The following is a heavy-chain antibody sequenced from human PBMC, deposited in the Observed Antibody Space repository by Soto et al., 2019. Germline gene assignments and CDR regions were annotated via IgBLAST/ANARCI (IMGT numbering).Heavy chain of an antibody. CDR2: INPKSGGT. CDR3: ARSPLGVYSSSWFDY. Sequence: GASVKGSCKASGYTFTGYYMHWVRQAPGQRLEWMGWINPKSGGTKYAQKFQGWVTMTRDTSISTAYMELSRLRSDDTAVYYCARSPLGVYSSSWFDYWGQGTLVTVSS. D-gene: IGHD6-13*01. CDR1: GYTFTGYY. J-gene: IGHJ4*02. V-gene: IGHV1-2*04.